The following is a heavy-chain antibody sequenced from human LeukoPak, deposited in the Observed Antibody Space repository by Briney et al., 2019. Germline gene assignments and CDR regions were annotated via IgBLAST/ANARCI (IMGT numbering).Heavy chain of an antibody. CDR1: GGSISRYY. Sequence: SETLSLTCTVSGGSISRYYWSWIRQPPGKGLEWIGYIYYSGSTTYNPSLKRRVTLSVDASKNQFSLKLSSIPSAATARYYCARRGAHKWLAGDYFDYWGQGTLVTVSS. J-gene: IGHJ4*02. D-gene: IGHD6-19*01. V-gene: IGHV4-59*01. CDR2: IYYSGST. CDR3: ARRGAHKWLAGDYFDY.